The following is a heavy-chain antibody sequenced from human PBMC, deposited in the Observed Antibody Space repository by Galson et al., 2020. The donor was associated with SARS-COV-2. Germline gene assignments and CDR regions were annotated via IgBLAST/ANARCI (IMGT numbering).Heavy chain of an antibody. D-gene: IGHD6-19*01. Sequence: TGGSLRLSCAASGFTFSSCWMHWVRQAPGKGLAWVSRINSDGSSTSYADSVKGRFTISRDNAKNTLYLQMNSLRAEDTAVYYCARVGTRSGWKYYFDYWGQGTLVTVSS. CDR2: INSDGSST. CDR3: ARVGTRSGWKYYFDY. CDR1: GFTFSSCW. V-gene: IGHV3-74*01. J-gene: IGHJ4*02.